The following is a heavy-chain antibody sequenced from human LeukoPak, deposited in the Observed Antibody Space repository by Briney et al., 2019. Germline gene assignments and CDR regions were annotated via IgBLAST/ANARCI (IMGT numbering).Heavy chain of an antibody. CDR1: GGTFSSYA. CDR2: IIPIFGIA. D-gene: IGHD3-22*01. CDR3: ARGAYYYDSSGPRRSYWYFDL. Sequence: SVQVSCKACGGTFSSYAISWVRQAPGQGLEWMGRIIPIFGIANYAQKFQGRVTITADKSTSTAYMELSSLRSEDTAVYYCARGAYYYDSSGPRRSYWYFDLWGRGTLVTVSS. V-gene: IGHV1-69*04. J-gene: IGHJ2*01.